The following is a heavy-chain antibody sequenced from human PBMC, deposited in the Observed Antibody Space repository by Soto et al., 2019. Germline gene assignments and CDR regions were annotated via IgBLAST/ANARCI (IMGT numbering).Heavy chain of an antibody. D-gene: IGHD3-3*01. Sequence: EVQLVESGGGMVQPGGSLRLSCAASGFTFSAYSMNWVRQAPVKGLECVSYITSSSNTVYYADSVKGRFTISRDNAKNLLYLPMNRLRAEDTAVYYFAKDVPYFDFSVWGQGTLVTVSS. CDR2: ITSSSNTV. CDR3: AKDVPYFDFSV. CDR1: GFTFSAYS. V-gene: IGHV3-48*01. J-gene: IGHJ4*02.